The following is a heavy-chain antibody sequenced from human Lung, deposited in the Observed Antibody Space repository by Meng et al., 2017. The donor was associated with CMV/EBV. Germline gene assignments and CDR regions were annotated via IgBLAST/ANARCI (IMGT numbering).Heavy chain of an antibody. J-gene: IGHJ5*02. CDR3: ARGGSSSWSRRYNWFDP. CDR2: IIPIFGTA. D-gene: IGHD6-13*01. Sequence: SXXVSXKASGGTFSSYAISWVRQAPGQGLEWMGGIIPIFGTANYAQKFQGRVTITTDESTSTAYMELSSLRSEDTAVYYCARGGSSSWSRRYNWFDPWGHGTXVTVSS. CDR1: GGTFSSYA. V-gene: IGHV1-69*05.